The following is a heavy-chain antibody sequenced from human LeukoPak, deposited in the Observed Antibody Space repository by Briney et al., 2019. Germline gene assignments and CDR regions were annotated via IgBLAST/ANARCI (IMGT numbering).Heavy chain of an antibody. J-gene: IGHJ5*02. CDR1: GGTFSSYA. CDR2: IIPIFGTA. CDR3: AGTREYCSSTSCYEWWFDP. D-gene: IGHD2-2*01. V-gene: IGHV1-69*06. Sequence: SVKVSCKASGGTFSSYAISWVRQAPGQGLEWMGGIIPIFGTANYAQKFQGRVTITADKPTSTAYMELSSLRSEDTAVYYCAGTREYCSSTSCYEWWFDPWGQGTLVTVSS.